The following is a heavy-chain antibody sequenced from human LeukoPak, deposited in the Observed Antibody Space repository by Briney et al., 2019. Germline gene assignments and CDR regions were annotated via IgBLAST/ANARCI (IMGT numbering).Heavy chain of an antibody. CDR1: GGTFSSYA. CDR2: IIPILGTA. J-gene: IGHJ4*02. CDR3: ASLDDYVWGSYRYTPFDY. V-gene: IGHV1-69*13. D-gene: IGHD3-16*02. Sequence: SVKVSCKASGGTFSSYAISWVRQAPGQGLEWMGGIIPILGTANYAQKFQGRVTITADESTSTAYMELSSLRSEDTAVYYCASLDDYVWGSYRYTPFDYWGQGTLVTVSS.